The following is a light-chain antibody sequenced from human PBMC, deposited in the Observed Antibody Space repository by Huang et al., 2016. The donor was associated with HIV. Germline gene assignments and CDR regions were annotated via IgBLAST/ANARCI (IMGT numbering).Light chain of an antibody. V-gene: IGKV3-15*01. J-gene: IGKJ1*01. Sequence: EIVMTQSPATLSVSPGERATFSCRASQSISSYLAWYQQKPGQAPRLLMYAASARATGIPARFSGSGSGTEFTLTISSLQSEDFAVYYCQQYDNWPPWTFGQGTKVELK. CDR1: QSISSY. CDR2: AAS. CDR3: QQYDNWPPWT.